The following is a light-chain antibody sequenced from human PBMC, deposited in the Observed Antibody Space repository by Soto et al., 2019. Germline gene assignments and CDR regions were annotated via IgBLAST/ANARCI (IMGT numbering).Light chain of an antibody. V-gene: IGKV1-9*01. Sequence: DIQLTQSPSFLSASVGDRVTITCRASQGINSNLAWYQQKPGKAPKLLIYDASTLQSGVPSRFSGSGSGTEFTLTIISLQPEDFATYYCQQFNRYPHTFGGGTRVEIK. J-gene: IGKJ4*01. CDR2: DAS. CDR1: QGINSN. CDR3: QQFNRYPHT.